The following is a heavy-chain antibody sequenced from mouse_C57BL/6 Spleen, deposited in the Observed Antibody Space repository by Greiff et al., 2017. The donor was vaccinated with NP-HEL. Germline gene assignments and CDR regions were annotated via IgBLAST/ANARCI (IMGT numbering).Heavy chain of an antibody. V-gene: IGHV1-47*01. Sequence: VQVVESGAELVKPGASVKMSCKASGYTFTTYPIEWMKQNHGKSLEWIGNFHPYNDDTKYNEKFKGKATLTVEKSSSTVYLELSRLTSDDSAVYYCARKAYYGYDGFAYWGQGTLVTVSA. CDR1: GYTFTTYP. CDR2: FHPYNDDT. J-gene: IGHJ3*01. CDR3: ARKAYYGYDGFAY. D-gene: IGHD2-9*01.